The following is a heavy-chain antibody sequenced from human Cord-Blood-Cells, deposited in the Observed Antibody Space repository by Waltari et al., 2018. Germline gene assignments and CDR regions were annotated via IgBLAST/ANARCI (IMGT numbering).Heavy chain of an antibody. J-gene: IGHJ3*02. CDR3: AKPYLQTQGGYSGYDFAFDI. CDR2: ISGSGGST. D-gene: IGHD5-12*01. Sequence: EVQLLESGGGLVQPAGSLRLSCAASGFTFSSYAMSWVRQAPGTRLEWVSAISGSGGSTYYADSVKGRFTISRDNSKNTLYLQMNSLRAEDTAVYYCAKPYLQTQGGYSGYDFAFDIWGQGTMVTVSS. CDR1: GFTFSSYA. V-gene: IGHV3-23*01.